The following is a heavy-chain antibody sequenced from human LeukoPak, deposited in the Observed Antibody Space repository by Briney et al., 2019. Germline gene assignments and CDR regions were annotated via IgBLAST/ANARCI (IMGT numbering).Heavy chain of an antibody. CDR2: IYYSGST. Sequence: SETLSLTCTVSGGSISGDHWNWIRQPPGKGLEWIGYIYYSGSTNYNPSLKSRVTISIDTSKNQYSLKLTSVTAADTAVYYCARWNDFGIWSQGTMVTVSS. CDR3: ARWNDFGI. V-gene: IGHV4-59*08. J-gene: IGHJ3*02. CDR1: GGSISGDH.